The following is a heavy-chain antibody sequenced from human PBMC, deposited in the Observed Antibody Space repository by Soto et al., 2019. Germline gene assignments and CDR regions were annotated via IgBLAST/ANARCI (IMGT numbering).Heavy chain of an antibody. V-gene: IGHV1-69*05. D-gene: IGHD2-15*01. Sequence: AASVKVSCKASGGTFIRYPIRWVRQAPGQGLEWMGGINPIYGKANYAQNFQGRVTITKDKSATTVYMELSSLGSEDTAVYYCAREPLCGGKCYANYFDPWGQGTLVTVSS. CDR3: AREPLCGGKCYANYFDP. CDR1: GGTFIRYP. CDR2: INPIYGKA. J-gene: IGHJ5*02.